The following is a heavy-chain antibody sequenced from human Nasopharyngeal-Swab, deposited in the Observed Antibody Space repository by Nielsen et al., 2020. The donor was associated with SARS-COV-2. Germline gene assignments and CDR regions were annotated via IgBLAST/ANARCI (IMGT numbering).Heavy chain of an antibody. CDR1: GFTFSGPA. J-gene: IGHJ4*02. CDR2: IRSKANSYAT. D-gene: IGHD3-10*01. V-gene: IGHV3-73*01. Sequence: GESLKISCAASGFTFSGPAMHWVRQASGKGLEWVGRIRSKANSYATAYAASVKGRFTISRDDSKNTAYLQMNSLKTEDTAVYYCTRRDYYGSGSSDYWGQGTLVSVSS. CDR3: TRRDYYGSGSSDY.